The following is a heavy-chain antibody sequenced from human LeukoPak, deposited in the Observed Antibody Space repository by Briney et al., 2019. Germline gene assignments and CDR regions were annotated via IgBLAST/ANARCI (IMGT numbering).Heavy chain of an antibody. Sequence: GGSLRLSCAASGFTFSSYSINWVRQAPGKGLEWVSSISSSSSYIYYADSVKGRFTISRDNAKNSLYLQMNSLRAEDTAVYYCAKDRHAPGRYCSSVTCFPFDPWGQGTLVTVSS. V-gene: IGHV3-21*04. CDR1: GFTFSSYS. CDR3: AKDRHAPGRYCSSVTCFPFDP. CDR2: ISSSSSYI. D-gene: IGHD2-2*01. J-gene: IGHJ5*02.